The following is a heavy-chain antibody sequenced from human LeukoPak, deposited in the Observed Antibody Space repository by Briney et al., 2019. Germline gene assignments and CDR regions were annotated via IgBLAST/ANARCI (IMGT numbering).Heavy chain of an antibody. CDR2: ISAYNGNT. D-gene: IGHD3-10*01. CDR1: GYTFTSYG. CDR3: ARDSRDYYGSGSYYDPVDY. Sequence: GPVKVSCKASGYTFTSYGISWVRQAPGQGLEWMGWISAYNGNTNYAQKLQGRVTMTTDTSTSTAYMELRSLRSDDTAVYYCARDSRDYYGSGSYYDPVDYWGQGTLVTVSS. V-gene: IGHV1-18*01. J-gene: IGHJ4*02.